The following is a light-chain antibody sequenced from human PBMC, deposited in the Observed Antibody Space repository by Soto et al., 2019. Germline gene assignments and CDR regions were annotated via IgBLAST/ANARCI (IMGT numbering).Light chain of an antibody. CDR1: QNIKTY. J-gene: IGKJ1*01. CDR2: AAS. Sequence: DIHLTQSPPSLSASVGENVTITCRASQNIKTYLNWYQQKPGKAPNLLIYAASSLHSGVPSRFSGSGSGTDFTLTISSLQPEDFATYYCQQSFSSPPWTFGQGTKVDI. V-gene: IGKV1-39*01. CDR3: QQSFSSPPWT.